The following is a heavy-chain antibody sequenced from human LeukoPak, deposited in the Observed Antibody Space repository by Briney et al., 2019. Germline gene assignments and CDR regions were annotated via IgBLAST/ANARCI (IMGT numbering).Heavy chain of an antibody. J-gene: IGHJ5*02. CDR1: GGSISSYY. CDR2: IYTTGNT. CDR3: ARRKYYYDSNSSYRYFDP. Sequence: SETLSLTCIVSGGSISSYYWSWIRQPAGKGLEWIGRIYTTGNTNYNPSLKSRVTMSIDTSKKQFSLKLSSVTAADTAVYYCARRKYYYDSNSSYRYFDPWGQGTLVTVSS. D-gene: IGHD3-22*01. V-gene: IGHV4-4*07.